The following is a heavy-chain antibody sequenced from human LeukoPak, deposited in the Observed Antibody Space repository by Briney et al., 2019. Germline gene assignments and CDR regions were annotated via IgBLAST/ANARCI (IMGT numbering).Heavy chain of an antibody. Sequence: PSETLSLTCTVSGGSISSSSYYWGWIRQPPGKGLEWIGSIYYSGSTYYNPSLKSRVTISVDTSKNQFSLKLSSVTAADTAVYYCARGFSLWLLFLDYWGQGTLVTVSS. CDR2: IYYSGST. CDR1: GGSISSSSYY. D-gene: IGHD2/OR15-2a*01. CDR3: ARGFSLWLLFLDY. J-gene: IGHJ4*02. V-gene: IGHV4-39*07.